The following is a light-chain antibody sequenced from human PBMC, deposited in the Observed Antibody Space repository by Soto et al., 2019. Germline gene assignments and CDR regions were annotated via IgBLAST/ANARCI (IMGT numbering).Light chain of an antibody. J-gene: IGLJ1*01. CDR3: GTWDSSLSGDYV. Sequence: NFMLTQPHSVSESPGKTVTISCTRSSGSIASNYVQWYQQRPGSAPTTVIYEDNQRPSGVPDRFSGSKSGTSATLGITGLQTGDEADYYCGTWDSSLSGDYVFGTGTKLTVL. V-gene: IGLV6-57*04. CDR1: SGSIASNY. CDR2: EDN.